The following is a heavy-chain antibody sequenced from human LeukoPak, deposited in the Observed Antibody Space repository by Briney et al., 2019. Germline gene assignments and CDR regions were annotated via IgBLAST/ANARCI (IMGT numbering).Heavy chain of an antibody. CDR3: ARGGYYYDSRGYYSFDY. D-gene: IGHD3-22*01. Sequence: GASVKVSCKASGYTFTGYYMHWVRQAPGQGLEWMGRINPNSGGTNYAQKFQGRVTMTRDTSISTAYMELSRLRSDDTAVYYCARGGYYYDSRGYYSFDYWGQGTLVTVSS. CDR1: GYTFTGYY. CDR2: INPNSGGT. J-gene: IGHJ4*02. V-gene: IGHV1-2*06.